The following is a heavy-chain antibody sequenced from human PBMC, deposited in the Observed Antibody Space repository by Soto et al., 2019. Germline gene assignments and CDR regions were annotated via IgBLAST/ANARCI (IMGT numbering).Heavy chain of an antibody. Sequence: HPGGSLRLSCAASGFTFSSYAMSWVRQAPGKGLEWVSVISGSGGSTYYADSVKGRFTISRDNSKNTVYLQMNSLRAEDTAVYYCAKGRHSTGWFYFDHWGQGTLVTSPQ. J-gene: IGHJ4*02. V-gene: IGHV3-23*01. CDR2: ISGSGGST. CDR1: GFTFSSYA. CDR3: AKGRHSTGWFYFDH. D-gene: IGHD6-19*01.